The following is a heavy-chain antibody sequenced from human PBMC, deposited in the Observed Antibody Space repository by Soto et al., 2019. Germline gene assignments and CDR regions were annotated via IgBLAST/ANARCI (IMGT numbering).Heavy chain of an antibody. Sequence: QVQLQESGPGLVEPSQTLSLTCTVSGGSISSGGYYWSWIRQHPGKGLEWIGYIYYSGTSYYSGSTYYNPSLKSRLTMSVDTSKNQFSLKLSSVTAADTAVYYCAVPIVGAKWPFDIWGQGTMVTVSS. CDR1: GGSISSGGYY. J-gene: IGHJ3*02. CDR3: AVPIVGAKWPFDI. CDR2: IYYSGTSYYSGST. D-gene: IGHD1-26*01. V-gene: IGHV4-31*03.